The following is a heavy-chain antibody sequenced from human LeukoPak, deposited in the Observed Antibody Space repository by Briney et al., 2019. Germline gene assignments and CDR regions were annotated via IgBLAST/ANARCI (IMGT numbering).Heavy chain of an antibody. J-gene: IGHJ4*02. V-gene: IGHV3-23*01. Sequence: PGGSLRLSCAASGFTFTSCAMTWVRQAPGKGLDWVASITGDGTRTYYTDSVKGRFTISRDNSKNTLYLQMNSLRADETAIYYCASRPRADMGPLDYWGQGTLVTVST. CDR3: ASRPRADMGPLDY. CDR2: ITGDGTRT. D-gene: IGHD1-14*01. CDR1: GFTFTSCA.